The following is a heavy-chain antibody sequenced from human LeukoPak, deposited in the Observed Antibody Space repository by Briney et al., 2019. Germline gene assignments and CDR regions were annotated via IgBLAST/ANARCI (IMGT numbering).Heavy chain of an antibody. CDR2: TYYSGST. V-gene: IGHV4-39*01. CDR3: ARPRADYGGNSAGYYFDY. Sequence: PSETLSLTCTVSGGPISSSSYYWGWIRQPPGKGLEWIGSTYYSGSTYYNPSLKSRVTISVDTSKNQFSLKLSSVTAADTAVYYCARPRADYGGNSAGYYFDYWGQGTLVTVSS. J-gene: IGHJ4*02. D-gene: IGHD4-23*01. CDR1: GGPISSSSYY.